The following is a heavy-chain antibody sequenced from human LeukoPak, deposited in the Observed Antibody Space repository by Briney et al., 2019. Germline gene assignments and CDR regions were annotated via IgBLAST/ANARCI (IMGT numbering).Heavy chain of an antibody. D-gene: IGHD7-27*01. CDR2: IHPDRGDT. Sequence: ASVKVSCKAFVYTFTDHYFHWLRQAPGQGLEWIGWIHPDRGDTNYAQKFQGRVSLTRDTSISTAYMELSRLTSDDTAVYYCARDRNWGPDYWGQGTLVSVSS. J-gene: IGHJ4*02. V-gene: IGHV1-2*02. CDR1: VYTFTDHY. CDR3: ARDRNWGPDY.